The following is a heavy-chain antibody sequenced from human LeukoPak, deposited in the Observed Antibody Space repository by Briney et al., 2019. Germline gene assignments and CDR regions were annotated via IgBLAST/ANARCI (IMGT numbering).Heavy chain of an antibody. CDR2: IYHSGRN. V-gene: IGHV4-38-2*02. J-gene: IGHJ6*03. CDR1: GYSISRGYY. D-gene: IGHD3-16*01. CDR3: ARETSQKGAHYMDV. Sequence: TSSETLSLTCTVSGYSISRGYYWGWIRQPPGKGLEWIGSIYHSGRNYYNPSLKSRVTISVDTSKNQFSLKLTSVTAADTAVYYCARETSQKGAHYMDVWGKGTTVTISS.